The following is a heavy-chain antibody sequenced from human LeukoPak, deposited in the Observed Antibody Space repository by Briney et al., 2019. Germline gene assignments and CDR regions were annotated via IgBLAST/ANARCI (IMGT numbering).Heavy chain of an antibody. J-gene: IGHJ5*02. D-gene: IGHD3-10*01. CDR1: GGSINSYY. CDR3: ASSRYYYGAGSTNWFDP. Sequence: PSETLSLTCTVSGGSINSYYWSWIRQPPGKGLEWIGYIYFSGNTYYNPSLKSRVTISVDTSKNQFSLQLSSVTAADTAVYYCASSRYYYGAGSTNWFDPWGQGTPVTVSS. V-gene: IGHV4-59*01. CDR2: IYFSGNT.